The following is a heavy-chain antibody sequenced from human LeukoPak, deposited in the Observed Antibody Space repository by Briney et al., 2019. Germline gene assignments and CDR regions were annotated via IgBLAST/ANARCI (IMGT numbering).Heavy chain of an antibody. CDR2: INHSGST. CDR3: ARAWATDYYDSSGYDY. Sequence: PSETLSLTCAVYGGSFSGYYWSWIRQPPGKGLEWIGEINHSGSTNYNPSLKSRVTISVDTSKNQFSLKLSSVTAADTAVYYCARAWATDYYDSSGYDYWGQGTLVTVSS. D-gene: IGHD3-22*01. J-gene: IGHJ4*02. V-gene: IGHV4-34*01. CDR1: GGSFSGYY.